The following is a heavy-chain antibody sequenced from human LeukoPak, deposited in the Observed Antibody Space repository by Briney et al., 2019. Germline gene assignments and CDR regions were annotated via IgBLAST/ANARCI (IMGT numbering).Heavy chain of an antibody. D-gene: IGHD5-12*01. CDR2: ISYDGSNK. V-gene: IGHV3-30*18. Sequence: GGSLRLSCAASGFTFSSYGMHWVRQAPGKGLEWVAVISYDGSNKYYADSVKGRFTISRDNSKSTLYLQMNSLRAEDTAVYYCAKSGIWWLRVDYWGQGTLVTVSS. CDR1: GFTFSSYG. J-gene: IGHJ4*02. CDR3: AKSGIWWLRVDY.